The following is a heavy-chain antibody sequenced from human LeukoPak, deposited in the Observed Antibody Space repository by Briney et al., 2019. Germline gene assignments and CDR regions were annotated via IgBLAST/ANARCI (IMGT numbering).Heavy chain of an antibody. D-gene: IGHD6-13*01. V-gene: IGHV1-2*02. CDR3: ARALSSSSTPLFDY. Sequence: ASVKVSCKTSGYNFTGHYMHWVRQAPGQGLEWMGWINPNGGGTKYGQMFQGRVTLTRDTSIGTAYMELGSLRSDDTAVYYCARALSSSSTPLFDYWGQGTLVTVSS. CDR2: INPNGGGT. J-gene: IGHJ4*02. CDR1: GYNFTGHY.